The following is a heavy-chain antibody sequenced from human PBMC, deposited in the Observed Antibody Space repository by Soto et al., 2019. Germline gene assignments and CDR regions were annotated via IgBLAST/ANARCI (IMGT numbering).Heavy chain of an antibody. CDR2: ISAYNGNT. Sequence: QVQMLQSGPELKKPGASVKVSCKASGYTFTNYGISWVRQAPGQGLEWMGWISAYNGNTNYAEKFQGGVTMTTDTSTSTAYMELRTLGSDGAAGYYCARAGGEFLFSLDYWGQGTLVTVSS. V-gene: IGHV1-18*04. CDR1: GYTFTNYG. J-gene: IGHJ4*02. CDR3: ARAGGEFLFSLDY. D-gene: IGHD3-10*01.